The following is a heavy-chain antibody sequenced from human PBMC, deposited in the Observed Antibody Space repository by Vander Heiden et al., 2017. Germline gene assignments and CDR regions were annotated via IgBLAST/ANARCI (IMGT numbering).Heavy chain of an antibody. Sequence: QVQLVESGGGVVQPGRSLRLSCAASGFPFSSYGMHWVRQAPGKGLEWVAVISYDGSNKYYADSVKGRFTISRDNSKNTLYLQMNSLRAEDTAVYYCANSDYGDYGGDYWGQGTLVTVSS. CDR2: ISYDGSNK. CDR3: ANSDYGDYGGDY. V-gene: IGHV3-30*18. CDR1: GFPFSSYG. D-gene: IGHD4-17*01. J-gene: IGHJ4*02.